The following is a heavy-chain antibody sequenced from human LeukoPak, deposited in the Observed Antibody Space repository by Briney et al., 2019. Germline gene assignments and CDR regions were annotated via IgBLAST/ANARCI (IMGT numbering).Heavy chain of an antibody. Sequence: GGSLRLSCAASGFTVSSNYMSWVRQAPGKGLEWVSVIYSGGSTYYADSVKGRFTISRDNSKNTLYLQMNSLRAEDTAVYYCARETGLVSFDYWGQGTLLTVSS. V-gene: IGHV3-53*01. CDR1: GFTVSSNY. CDR2: IYSGGST. D-gene: IGHD5/OR15-5a*01. J-gene: IGHJ4*02. CDR3: ARETGLVSFDY.